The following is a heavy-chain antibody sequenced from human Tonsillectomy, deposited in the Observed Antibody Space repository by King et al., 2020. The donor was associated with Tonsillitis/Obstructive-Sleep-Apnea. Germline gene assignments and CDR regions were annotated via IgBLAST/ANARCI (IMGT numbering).Heavy chain of an antibody. Sequence: VQLVESGGGLVQPGGSLRLSCAASGFTFSTYWMSWVRQTPGKGLEWVANIKHDGSEKYYVDSVKGRFTISRDNAKNSLDLQMNSLRAEETAVYYCAREPPFPTDYYGPGTNDGFDIWGKGTMVTVSS. D-gene: IGHD3-10*01. CDR1: GFTFSTYW. J-gene: IGHJ3*02. CDR3: AREPPFPTDYYGPGTNDGFDI. V-gene: IGHV3-7*01. CDR2: IKHDGSEK.